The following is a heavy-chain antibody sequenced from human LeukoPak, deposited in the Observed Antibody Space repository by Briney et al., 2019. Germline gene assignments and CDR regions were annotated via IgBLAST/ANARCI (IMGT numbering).Heavy chain of an antibody. CDR1: GGSISSGDYY. D-gene: IGHD3-16*02. V-gene: IGHV4-30-4*08. CDR2: ICYSGST. Sequence: SETLSLTCTVSGGSISSGDYYWRWIRQPPGKGLEWIGYICYSGSTYYNPSLKSRVTMSVDTSKNQFSLKLSSVTAADTAVYYCARVSYDYVWGSYLPFDYWGQGTLVTVSS. J-gene: IGHJ4*02. CDR3: ARVSYDYVWGSYLPFDY.